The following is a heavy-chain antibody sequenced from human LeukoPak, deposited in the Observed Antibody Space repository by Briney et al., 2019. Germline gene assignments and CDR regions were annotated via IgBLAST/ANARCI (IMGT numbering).Heavy chain of an antibody. D-gene: IGHD3-10*01. CDR2: INPNSGGT. V-gene: IGHV1-2*02. J-gene: IGHJ4*02. CDR3: ATSTGLPGFCDY. CDR1: GYTFTGYY. Sequence: ASVKVSCKASGYTFTGYYMHWVRQAPGKGLEWMGWINPNSGGTNYAQKFQGRVTMTRDTSISTAYMELSRLRSDDTAVYYCATSTGLPGFCDYWGQGTLVTVSS.